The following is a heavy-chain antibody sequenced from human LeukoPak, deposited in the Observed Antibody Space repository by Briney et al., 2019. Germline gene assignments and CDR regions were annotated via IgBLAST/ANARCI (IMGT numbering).Heavy chain of an antibody. CDR3: ARVDGYSSSWYVDY. Sequence: SETLSLTCTVSGGSISSYYWSWIRQPPGKGLERIGYIYYSGSTNYNPSLKSRVTISVDTSKNQFSLKLSSVTAADTAVYYCARVDGYSSSWYVDYWGQGTLVTVSS. J-gene: IGHJ4*02. CDR1: GGSISSYY. V-gene: IGHV4-59*01. D-gene: IGHD6-13*01. CDR2: IYYSGST.